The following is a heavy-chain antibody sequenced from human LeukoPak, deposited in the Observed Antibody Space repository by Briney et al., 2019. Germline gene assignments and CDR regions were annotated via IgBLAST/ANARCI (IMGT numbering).Heavy chain of an antibody. D-gene: IGHD6-19*01. CDR1: GGTFISYA. V-gene: IGHV1-69*13. J-gene: IGHJ4*02. CDR2: IIPIFGTA. CDR3: ASPGVAGRNYYFDY. Sequence: SVKVSCKASGGTFISYAISWVRQAPGQGLEWMGGIIPIFGTANYAQKFQGRVTITADESTSTAYMELSSLRSEDTAVHYCASPGVAGRNYYFDYWGQGTLVTVSS.